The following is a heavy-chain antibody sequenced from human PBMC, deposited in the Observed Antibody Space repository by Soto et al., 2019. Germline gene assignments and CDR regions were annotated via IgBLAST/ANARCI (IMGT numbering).Heavy chain of an antibody. V-gene: IGHV3-11*01. CDR2: ISSSGSTM. D-gene: IGHD3-3*01. CDR1: GFTFSDYY. J-gene: IGHJ4*02. CDR3: ARGITIFGVVQDSASTPGDY. Sequence: QVQLVESGGGLVKPGGSLRLSCAASGFTFSDYYMSWIRQAPGKGLEWVSYISSSGSTMYYADSVKGRFTISRDNAKNSLYLQMNSLRAEDTAVYYCARGITIFGVVQDSASTPGDYWGQGTLVTVSS.